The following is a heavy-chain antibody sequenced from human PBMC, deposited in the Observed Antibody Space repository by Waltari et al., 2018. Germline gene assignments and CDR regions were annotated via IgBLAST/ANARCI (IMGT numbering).Heavy chain of an antibody. CDR1: GFTFSSYG. J-gene: IGHJ6*02. CDR3: ARDGLTTATSADYGMDV. CDR2: IWYDGSNK. Sequence: QVQLVESGGGVVQPGRSLRLSCAASGFTFSSYGMHWVRQAPGKGLEWVAVIWYDGSNKYYADSVKGRFTISRDNSKNTLYRQMNSLRAEDTAVYYCARDGLTTATSADYGMDVWGQGTTFTVSS. D-gene: IGHD4-4*01. V-gene: IGHV3-33*01.